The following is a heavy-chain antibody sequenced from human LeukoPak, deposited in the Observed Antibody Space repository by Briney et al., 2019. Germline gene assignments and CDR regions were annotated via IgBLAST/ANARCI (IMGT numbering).Heavy chain of an antibody. Sequence: GSLRLSCAASGFTFSSYSMNWVRQAPGKGLEWVSSISSSSSYIYYADSVKGRFTISRDNAKNSLYLQMNSLRAEDTAVYYCARAPHQYYYDSSGYSPLGYWGQGTLVTVSS. CDR2: ISSSSSYI. V-gene: IGHV3-21*01. D-gene: IGHD3-22*01. J-gene: IGHJ4*02. CDR1: GFTFSSYS. CDR3: ARAPHQYYYDSSGYSPLGY.